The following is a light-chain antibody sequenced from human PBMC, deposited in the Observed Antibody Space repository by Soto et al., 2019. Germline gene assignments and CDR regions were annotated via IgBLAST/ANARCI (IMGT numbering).Light chain of an antibody. CDR1: QSVSSSY. V-gene: IGKV3-20*01. CDR3: QQYGYSPRT. CDR2: ATS. Sequence: EIVLTQSPGTLSLSPGERATLSCRASQSVSSSYLAWHQQKPGQAPRLLIYATSSRATDIPDRFSGSGSGTDFTLTISRLEPEDFAMYYCQQYGYSPRTFGQGTKLEIK. J-gene: IGKJ2*01.